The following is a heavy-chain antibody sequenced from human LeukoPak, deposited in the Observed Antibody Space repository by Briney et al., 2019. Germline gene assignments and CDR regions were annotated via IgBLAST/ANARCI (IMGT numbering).Heavy chain of an antibody. D-gene: IGHD3-22*01. CDR2: ISSSSSYI. J-gene: IGHJ4*02. Sequence: PGGSLRLSCAASGFTVSSNYMSWVRQAPGKGLEWVSSISSSSSYIYYADSVKGRFTISRDNAKNSLYLQMNSLRAEDTAVYYCARDYDSSLDYWGQGTLVTVSS. CDR3: ARDYDSSLDY. V-gene: IGHV3-21*01. CDR1: GFTVSSNY.